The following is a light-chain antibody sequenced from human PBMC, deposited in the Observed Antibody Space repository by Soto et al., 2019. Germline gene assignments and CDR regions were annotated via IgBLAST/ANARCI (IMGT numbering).Light chain of an antibody. CDR1: QSISSY. Sequence: EIVLTQSPATLSLSPWERATLACRASQSISSYVAWYQQKPGKAPRLLIYDASTRPPGVPPRFSASGSGTDFTLTISSLEPEDFAVYYCQQRYSWPPTFGQGTKVDIK. CDR3: QQRYSWPPT. V-gene: IGKV3-11*01. CDR2: DAS. J-gene: IGKJ1*01.